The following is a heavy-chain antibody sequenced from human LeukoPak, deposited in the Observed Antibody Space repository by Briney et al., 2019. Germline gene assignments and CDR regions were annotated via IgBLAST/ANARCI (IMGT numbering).Heavy chain of an antibody. Sequence: PGGSLRLSCAASGFTFSSYGMHWVRQAPGKGLEWVAFIRYDGSNKYYADSVKGRFTISRDNAKNSLYLQMNSLRAEDTAVYYCARADCTNGVCYPHLDYWGQGTLVTVSS. D-gene: IGHD2-8*01. CDR1: GFTFSSYG. J-gene: IGHJ4*02. CDR2: IRYDGSNK. CDR3: ARADCTNGVCYPHLDY. V-gene: IGHV3-30*02.